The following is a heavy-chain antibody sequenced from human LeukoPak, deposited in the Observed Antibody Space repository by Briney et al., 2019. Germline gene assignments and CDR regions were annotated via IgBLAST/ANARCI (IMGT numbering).Heavy chain of an antibody. CDR1: GYTFTSYG. CDR2: ISAYNGNT. D-gene: IGHD5-18*01. V-gene: IGHV1-18*01. Sequence: ASVKVSCKASGYTFTSYGISWVRQAPGQGLEWMGWISAYNGNTNYAQKHQGRVTMTTDTSTSTAYMELRSLRSDDTAVYYCARDLKGYDWFDPWGQGTLVTVSS. J-gene: IGHJ5*02. CDR3: ARDLKGYDWFDP.